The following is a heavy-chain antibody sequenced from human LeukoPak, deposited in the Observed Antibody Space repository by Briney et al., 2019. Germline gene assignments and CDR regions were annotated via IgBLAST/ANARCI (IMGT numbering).Heavy chain of an antibody. CDR1: GFTFSNYA. CDR2: LTGSGNDA. J-gene: IGHJ4*02. D-gene: IGHD2-15*01. V-gene: IGHV3-23*01. CDR3: AKGATGLRIVGDD. Sequence: GGSLRLSCAAPGFTFSNYAMTWVRQAPGKGLEWVSTLTGSGNDAYYADSVKGRFTISRDNSKNMLYLQMDSLRAEDTAVYYCAKGATGLRIVGDDWGQGTLVTASS.